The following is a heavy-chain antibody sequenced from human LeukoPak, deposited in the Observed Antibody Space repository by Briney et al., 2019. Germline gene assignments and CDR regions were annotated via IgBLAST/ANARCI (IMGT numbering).Heavy chain of an antibody. CDR1: GFTFSSYG. V-gene: IGHV3-30*02. CDR3: AKDNDYVWGSYREYYFDY. J-gene: IGHJ4*02. CDR2: IRYDGSNK. D-gene: IGHD3-16*02. Sequence: GGSLRLSCAASGFTFSSYGMHWVRQAPGKGLEWVAFIRYDGSNKYYADSVKGRFTISRDNSKNTLYLQMNSLRAEDTAVYYCAKDNDYVWGSYREYYFDYWGQGTLVTVSS.